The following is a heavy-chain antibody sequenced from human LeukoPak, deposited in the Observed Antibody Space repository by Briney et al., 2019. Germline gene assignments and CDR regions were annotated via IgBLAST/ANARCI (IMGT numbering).Heavy chain of an antibody. J-gene: IGHJ3*02. CDR1: GFTFDDYG. CDR3: AGGSSGWYQGAFDI. CDR2: INWNGGST. D-gene: IGHD6-19*01. V-gene: IGHV3-20*04. Sequence: GGSLRLSCAASGFTFDDYGMSWVRQAPGKGLEWVSGINWNGGSTGYADSVKGRFTISRDNAKNSLYPQMNSLRAEDTALYYCAGGSSGWYQGAFDIWGQGTMVTVSS.